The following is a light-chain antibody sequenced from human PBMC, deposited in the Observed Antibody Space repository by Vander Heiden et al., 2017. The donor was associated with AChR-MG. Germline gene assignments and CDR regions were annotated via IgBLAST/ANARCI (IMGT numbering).Light chain of an antibody. CDR3: QVRDSSGV. CDR1: NIGSED. J-gene: IGLJ2*01. V-gene: IGLV3-9*01. CDR2: RDS. Sequence: SYELTQPLSVSVALGQTASITCGGINIGSEDVHWYQHKPGQAPVLVIYRDSNRPSGITWRFSGSKSGTTATLTISRAQAGDESYYYWQVRDSSGVFGGGTKLTVL.